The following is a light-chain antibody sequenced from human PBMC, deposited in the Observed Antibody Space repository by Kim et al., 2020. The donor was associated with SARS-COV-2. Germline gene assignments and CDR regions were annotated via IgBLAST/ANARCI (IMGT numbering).Light chain of an antibody. V-gene: IGKV1-5*03. J-gene: IGKJ4*01. CDR3: QQYSSYPLT. CDR1: HTIYTS. Sequence: ASVGDRVTISCRASHTIYTSLAWYQQKPGKAPKLLIYKASTLASGVPSRFSGSGSRTEFTLTISSLQPDDFATYYCQQYSSYPLTFGGGTKVDIK. CDR2: KAS.